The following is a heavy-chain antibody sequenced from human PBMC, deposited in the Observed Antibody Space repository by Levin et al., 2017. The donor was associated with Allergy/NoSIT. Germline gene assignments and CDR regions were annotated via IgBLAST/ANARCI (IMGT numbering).Heavy chain of an antibody. Sequence: KASETLSLTCTVSGGSISSYYWSWIRQPPGKGLEWIGYIYYSGSTNYNPSLKSRVTISVDTSKNQFSLKLSSVTAVDTAVYYCARSCHYVSGILPDWGQGTLVTVSS. J-gene: IGHJ4*02. CDR3: ARSCHYVSGILPD. V-gene: IGHV4-59*08. D-gene: IGHD3-10*01. CDR1: GGSISSYY. CDR2: IYYSGST.